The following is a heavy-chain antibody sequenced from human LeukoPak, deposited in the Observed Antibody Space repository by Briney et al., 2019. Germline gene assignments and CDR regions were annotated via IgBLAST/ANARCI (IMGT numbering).Heavy chain of an antibody. D-gene: IGHD1-26*01. CDR3: ARQGSGNPRHAFDI. CDR1: GYSFTTYW. V-gene: IGHV5-51*01. Sequence: KYGESLKISCKGSGYSFTTYWIAWVRQMPGKGLEWMGIIYPGDSDTRYSPSFQGQVTISADRSIGTAYLQWSSLKASDTAMYYCARQGSGNPRHAFDIWGQGTMVAVSS. CDR2: IYPGDSDT. J-gene: IGHJ3*02.